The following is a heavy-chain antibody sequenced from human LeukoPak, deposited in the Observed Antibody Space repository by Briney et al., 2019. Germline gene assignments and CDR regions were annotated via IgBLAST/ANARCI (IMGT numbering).Heavy chain of an antibody. D-gene: IGHD2-2*01. Sequence: SETLSLTAAVYSGSFSGYYWSWIRQPPGKGLEWIGEINHSGSTNYNPSLKSRVTISVETSKNKFSLTRSSVTTADTAVYYWARVGDIVVVQAALVRSRWFDPCGQGTLIAVSS. CDR3: ARVGDIVVVQAALVRSRWFDP. V-gene: IGHV4-34*01. CDR2: INHSGST. CDR1: SGSFSGYY. J-gene: IGHJ5*02.